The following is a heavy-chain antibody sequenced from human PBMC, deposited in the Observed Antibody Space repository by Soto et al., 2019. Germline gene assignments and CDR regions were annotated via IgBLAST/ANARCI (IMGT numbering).Heavy chain of an antibody. Sequence: QEQLVQSGAEVKKPGAPVKVSCKASGYTFSNYNINWVRQASGQGLEWMGWMNPDSGNTGYAEKFQGRVTMTRNSSISTAYMELLGLRSEDTTVYYCAREAASDPSFYYHYMDVWGKGTTVTVSS. CDR2: MNPDSGNT. J-gene: IGHJ6*03. D-gene: IGHD3-10*01. CDR3: AREAASDPSFYYHYMDV. CDR1: GYTFSNYN. V-gene: IGHV1-8*01.